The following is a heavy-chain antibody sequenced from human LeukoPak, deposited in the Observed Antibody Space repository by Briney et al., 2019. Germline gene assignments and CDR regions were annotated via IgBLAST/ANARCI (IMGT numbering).Heavy chain of an antibody. CDR3: AKRPYDFWSGYFFDS. CDR2: ISGSGGST. J-gene: IGHJ4*02. Sequence: GGSLRLSCAASGFTFSNNAMSWVRQAPGNGLEWVSGISGSGGSTNYADSVKGRLTISRDNSKNTLYLQMSSLRAEDTAVYYCAKRPYDFWSGYFFDSWGQGTLVTVSS. D-gene: IGHD3-3*01. CDR1: GFTFSNNA. V-gene: IGHV3-23*01.